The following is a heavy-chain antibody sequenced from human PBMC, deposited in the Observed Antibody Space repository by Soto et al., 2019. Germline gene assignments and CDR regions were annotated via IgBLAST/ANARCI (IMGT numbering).Heavy chain of an antibody. CDR2: IYYSGST. V-gene: IGHV4-30-2*06. Sequence: PSETLSLTCAVSGDSISSGGFSWSWIRQSPGKGLELIGYIYYSGSTYHNPSLKSRVTISVDRSKNEFSLRLSSVTAADTAVYYCARATFIRKGYYDATDYYYFDYWGQGTLVTVSS. D-gene: IGHD3-22*01. CDR3: ARATFIRKGYYDATDYYYFDY. CDR1: GDSISSGGFS. J-gene: IGHJ4*02.